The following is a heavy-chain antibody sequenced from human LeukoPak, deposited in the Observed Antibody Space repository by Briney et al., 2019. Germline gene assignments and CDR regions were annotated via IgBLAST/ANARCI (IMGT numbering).Heavy chain of an antibody. CDR2: IYYSGST. J-gene: IGHJ5*01. CDR3: ARGRARDGSYPWFDS. D-gene: IGHD3-10*01. CDR1: GGSIGSYY. Sequence: SETLSLTCNVSGGSIGSYYWTWLRQPPGKGLEWIGYIYYSGSTTYNPSLDSRVSISVDTSKNQFSLRLSSVTAADTTIYYCARGRARDGSYPWFDSWGQGTLVTVSS. V-gene: IGHV4-59*01.